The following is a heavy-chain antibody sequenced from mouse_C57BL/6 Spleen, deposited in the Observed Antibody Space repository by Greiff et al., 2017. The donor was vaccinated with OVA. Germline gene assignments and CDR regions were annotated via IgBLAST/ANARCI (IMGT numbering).Heavy chain of an antibody. CDR2: IYPGDGDT. Sequence: VQLQQSGPELVKPGASVKISCKASGYAFSSSWMNWVKQRPGKGLEWIGRIYPGDGDTNYNGKFKGKATLTADKSSSTAYMQLSSLTSEDSAVYFCASPDYAMDYGGQGTSVTVSS. CDR1: GYAFSSSW. J-gene: IGHJ4*01. CDR3: ASPDYAMDY. V-gene: IGHV1-82*01.